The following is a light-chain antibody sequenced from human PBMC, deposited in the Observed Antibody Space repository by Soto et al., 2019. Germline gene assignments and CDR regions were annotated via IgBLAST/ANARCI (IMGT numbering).Light chain of an antibody. J-gene: IGKJ5*01. V-gene: IGKV3-15*01. CDR3: QQYNTWPPIT. CDR1: QSVSSN. Sequence: ETVLTQSPGTLSVSPGERATLSCRASQSVSSNLAWYQQKPGHPPRLLIYGASTRATGVPARFSGSGSGTEFTLTISSLQSEDFAVYYCQQYNTWPPITFGQGTRLEIK. CDR2: GAS.